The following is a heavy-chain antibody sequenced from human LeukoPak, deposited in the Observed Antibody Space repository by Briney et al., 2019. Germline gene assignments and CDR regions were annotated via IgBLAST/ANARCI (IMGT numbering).Heavy chain of an antibody. Sequence: GGSLRLSCAASRFSFSAYPMGWVRRAPGKGLEWVSSISSSSSYIYYADSVKGRFTISRDNAKNSLYLQMNSLRAEDTAVYYCARGSYYYDSSGYLDYWGQGTLVTVSS. CDR2: ISSSSSYI. CDR1: RFSFSAYP. CDR3: ARGSYYYDSSGYLDY. D-gene: IGHD3-22*01. J-gene: IGHJ4*02. V-gene: IGHV3-21*01.